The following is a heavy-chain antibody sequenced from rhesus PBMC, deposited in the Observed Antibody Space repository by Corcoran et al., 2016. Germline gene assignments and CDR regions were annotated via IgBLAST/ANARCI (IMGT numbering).Heavy chain of an antibody. J-gene: IGHJ5-2*02. V-gene: IGHV3-54*02. Sequence: EVQLVESGGGLVQPGGSLRLSCAASGFTFSSYGMHWVRQAKGKGVKWVAGISNDGRKKYYADSVKDRFTSSRNNSKNRLYLQMNNLKLEDTAVYYWARDRLNFYNALDVWGRGVLVTVSS. CDR3: ARDRLNFYNALDV. D-gene: IGHD6-31*01. CDR2: ISNDGRKK. CDR1: GFTFSSYG.